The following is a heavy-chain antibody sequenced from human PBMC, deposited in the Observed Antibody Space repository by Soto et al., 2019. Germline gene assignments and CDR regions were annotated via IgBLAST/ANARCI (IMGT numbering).Heavy chain of an antibody. J-gene: IGHJ6*02. CDR1: GLTFSDSA. D-gene: IGHD5-18*01. CDR2: IRNKTNNYAT. CDR3: AKTRGYSYHYGLNV. Sequence: GGSLRLSCAASGLTFSDSAIHWVRQASGKGLEWVGRIRNKTNNYATTYAASVKGRFTISRDNSKNMVSLQMNSLRTEDTALYYCAKTRGYSYHYGLNVWGQGTAVTVSS. V-gene: IGHV3-73*01.